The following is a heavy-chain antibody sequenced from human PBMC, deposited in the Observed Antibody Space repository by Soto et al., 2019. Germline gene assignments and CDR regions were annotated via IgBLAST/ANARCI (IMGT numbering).Heavy chain of an antibody. CDR2: IYYSGST. J-gene: IGHJ5*02. D-gene: IGHD3-10*01. CDR3: SCGSGSYYTNWFDP. Sequence: SSETLSLTCTVSGGSISSGGYYWSWIRQHPGKGLEWIGYIYYSGSTYYNPSLKSRVTISVDTSKNQFSLKLSSVTAAETAVYYCSCGSGSYYTNWFDPWGQGTLVTVSS. V-gene: IGHV4-31*03. CDR1: GGSISSGGYY.